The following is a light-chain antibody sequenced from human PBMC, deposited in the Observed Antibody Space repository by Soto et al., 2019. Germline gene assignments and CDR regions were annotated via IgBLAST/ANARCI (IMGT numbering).Light chain of an antibody. CDR2: AAS. J-gene: IGKJ5*01. Sequence: DVQMTQSPSSLSASVGDRVSITCRASQSIASYLNWYQQRPGKAPKLLIYAASNLESGVPSRFSGGGSGTDFTLTISSLQPEDVATYYCQQYENLPITFGQGTRLEIK. V-gene: IGKV1-33*01. CDR1: QSIASY. CDR3: QQYENLPIT.